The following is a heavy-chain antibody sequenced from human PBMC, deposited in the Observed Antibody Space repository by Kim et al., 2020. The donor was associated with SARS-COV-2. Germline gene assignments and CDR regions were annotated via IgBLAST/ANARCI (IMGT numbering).Heavy chain of an antibody. J-gene: IGHJ5*02. V-gene: IGHV3-9*01. CDR1: GFTFDDYA. D-gene: IGHD5-18*01. CDR2: ISWNSGSI. CDR3: AKAPGYSYGKGSWFDP. Sequence: GGSLRLSCAASGFTFDDYAMHWVRQAPGKGLEWVSGISWNSGSIGYADSVKGRFTISRDNAKNSLYLQMNSLRAEDTALYYCAKAPGYSYGKGSWFDPWGQGTLVTVSS.